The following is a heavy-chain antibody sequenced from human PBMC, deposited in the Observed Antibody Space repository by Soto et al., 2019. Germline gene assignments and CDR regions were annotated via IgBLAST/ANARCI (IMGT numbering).Heavy chain of an antibody. J-gene: IGHJ5*02. CDR1: GGTFSSYA. D-gene: IGHD3-22*01. CDR3: ARPTRYYYDSSGQSAWFDP. CDR2: IIPIFGTA. Sequence: QVQLVHSGAEVKKPGSSVKVSCKASGGTFSSYAISWVRQAPGQGLEWMGGIIPIFGTANYAQKFQGRVTITADESTSTAYMELSSLRSEDTAVYYCARPTRYYYDSSGQSAWFDPWGQGTLVTVSS. V-gene: IGHV1-69*12.